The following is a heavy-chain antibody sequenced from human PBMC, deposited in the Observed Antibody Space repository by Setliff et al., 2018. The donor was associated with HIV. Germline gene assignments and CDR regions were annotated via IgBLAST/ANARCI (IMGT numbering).Heavy chain of an antibody. CDR2: ILYGGNT. J-gene: IGHJ3*02. D-gene: IGHD2-8*01. CDR3: ARPTTGVGGGAAFDI. Sequence: SETLSLTCTVSGGSVSSRGYYWGWIRQPPGKGPEWIANILYGGNTYYNPSLKSRVTISVDTSKNHFSLKLNSVTAADTAVYFCARPTTGVGGGAAFDIWGQGTTVTVSS. V-gene: IGHV4-39*02. CDR1: GGSVSSRGYY.